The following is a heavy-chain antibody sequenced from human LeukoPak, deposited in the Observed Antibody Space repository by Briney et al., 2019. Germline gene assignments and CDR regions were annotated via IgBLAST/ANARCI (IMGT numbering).Heavy chain of an antibody. CDR2: IQPGTSDT. D-gene: IGHD6-19*01. CDR3: ARLAPSRVWQWRAYFDY. Sequence: GASLQICCKGCGFSFTSYWIGWVRQMPGKGLGGMVIIQPGTSDTKYSPSFQGQVTISADKSISTAYLQWSSLTASGTARYYCARLAPSRVWQWRAYFDYWGQGTLVTVSS. CDR1: GFSFTSYW. J-gene: IGHJ4*02. V-gene: IGHV5-51*01.